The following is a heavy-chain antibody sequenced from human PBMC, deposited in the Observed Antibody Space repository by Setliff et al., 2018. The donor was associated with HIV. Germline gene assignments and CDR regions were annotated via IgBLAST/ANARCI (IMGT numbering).Heavy chain of an antibody. V-gene: IGHV3-48*03. J-gene: IGHJ4*02. D-gene: IGHD3-10*01. CDR3: ARDKTAVYGSANYYKSPLGF. Sequence: GGSLRLSCAASGFTFSSFDMNWVRQAPGKGLDWVSYMSGSGTTIYYADSVKGRFTISRDNAKNSLYLQMDSLRAEDTAVYYCARDKTAVYGSANYYKSPLGFWGQGTLVTVSS. CDR1: GFTFSSFD. CDR2: MSGSGTTI.